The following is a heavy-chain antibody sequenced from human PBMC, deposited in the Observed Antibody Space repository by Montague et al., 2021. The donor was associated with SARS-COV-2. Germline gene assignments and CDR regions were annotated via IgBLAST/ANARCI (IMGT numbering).Heavy chain of an antibody. D-gene: IGHD3-10*01. CDR1: GGSIRSSSHF. CDR2: ISYSGST. Sequence: SETRSLTCTVSGGSIRSSSHFWGWFRQPPGQRLEWIGTISYSGSTYYSPSLKSRVILSADTSKNQFSLNLRSVTAADTAVYFCGLGRGFAVGNHYYYSYGLDVWGQGTTVTVSS. V-gene: IGHV4-39*07. CDR3: GLGRGFAVGNHYYYSYGLDV. J-gene: IGHJ6*02.